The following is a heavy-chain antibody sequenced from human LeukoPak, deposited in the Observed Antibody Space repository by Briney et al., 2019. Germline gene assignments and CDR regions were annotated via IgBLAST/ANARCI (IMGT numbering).Heavy chain of an antibody. Sequence: PSQTLSLTCAVSGGSVSSGDYNWSWIRQPPGKGLEWIGYTYYSGSTYYNPSLKSRLTLSLDSSKNQLSLKLTSVTAADTAVYYCARGFCANGVCNDAFDIWGQGTRVTVSS. CDR2: TYYSGST. D-gene: IGHD2-8*01. CDR1: GGSVSSGDYN. V-gene: IGHV4-30-4*01. J-gene: IGHJ3*02. CDR3: ARGFCANGVCNDAFDI.